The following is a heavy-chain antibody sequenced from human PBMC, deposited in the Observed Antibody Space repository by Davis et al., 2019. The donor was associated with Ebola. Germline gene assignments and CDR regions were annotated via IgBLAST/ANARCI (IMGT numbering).Heavy chain of an antibody. J-gene: IGHJ4*02. D-gene: IGHD7-27*01. CDR1: GYTFTSYY. Sequence: SVKVSCKASGYTFTSYYMHWVRQAPGQGLEWMGGIIPIFGTANYAQKFQGRVTITADESTSTAYMELSSLRSEDTAVYYCARHWEAWGQGTLVTVSS. CDR2: IIPIFGTA. V-gene: IGHV1-69*13. CDR3: ARHWEA.